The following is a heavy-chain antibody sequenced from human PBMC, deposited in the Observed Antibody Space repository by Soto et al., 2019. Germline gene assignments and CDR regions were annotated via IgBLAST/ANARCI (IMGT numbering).Heavy chain of an antibody. CDR2: INHSGST. CDR3: ARTSRFDC. CDR1: CGSFSGYY. J-gene: IGHJ4*02. D-gene: IGHD6-6*01. V-gene: IGHV4-34*01. Sequence: QVQLQQWGAGLLKPSETLSLTCAVYCGSFSGYYWSWIRQPPGKGLEWIGEINHSGSTNYNPSLKRRVTMSVDTSKNQFSLQLRSVTAAGTAVYYCARTSRFDCWGQGTLVTVSS.